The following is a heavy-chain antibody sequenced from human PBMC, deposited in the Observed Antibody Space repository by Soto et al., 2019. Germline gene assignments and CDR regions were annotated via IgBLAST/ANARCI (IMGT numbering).Heavy chain of an antibody. D-gene: IGHD6-13*01. J-gene: IGHJ4*02. CDR1: GGSISSHY. V-gene: IGHV4-59*08. CDR3: ARRVLSSTCYDY. CDR2: IYYSGST. Sequence: FVTLCLPWTVAGGSISSHYWRWIRKPPGKGLEWIGYIYYSGSTDYNPSLKSRVTISVHTSKTQFSLELISVTAADTAVYFCARRVLSSTCYDYWGQGTLVTVSS.